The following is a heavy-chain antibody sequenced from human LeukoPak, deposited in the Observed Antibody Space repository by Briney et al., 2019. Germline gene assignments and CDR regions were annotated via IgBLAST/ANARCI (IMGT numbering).Heavy chain of an antibody. D-gene: IGHD4-17*01. CDR2: ISHDVKTT. J-gene: IGHJ6*02. CDR3: AKELYNYGDYGAEGLDV. V-gene: IGHV3-30*04. CDR1: GFSFSDSV. Sequence: GGSLRLSCVASGFSFSDSVIHWVRQAPGKGLEWVAVISHDVKTTYYADSAKGRFTISRDNSRNTVFLQMNSLKAEDTAVYYCAKELYNYGDYGAEGLDVGGQGTTVTVS.